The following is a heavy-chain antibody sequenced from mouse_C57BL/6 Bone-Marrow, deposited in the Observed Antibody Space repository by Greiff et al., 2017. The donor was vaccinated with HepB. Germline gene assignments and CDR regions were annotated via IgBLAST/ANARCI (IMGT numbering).Heavy chain of an antibody. CDR3: ARSRDGYYLPWFAY. CDR2: IDPSDSYT. CDR1: GYTFTSYW. V-gene: IGHV1-59*01. Sequence: VQLQQPGAELVRPGTSVKLSCKASGYTFTSYWMHWVKQRPGQGLEWIGVIDPSDSYTNYNQKFKGKATLTVDTSSSTAYMQLSSLTSEDSAVYYCARSRDGYYLPWFAYWGQGTLVTVSA. D-gene: IGHD2-3*01. J-gene: IGHJ3*01.